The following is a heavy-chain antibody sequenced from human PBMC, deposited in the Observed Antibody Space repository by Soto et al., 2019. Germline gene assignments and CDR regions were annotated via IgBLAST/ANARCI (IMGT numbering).Heavy chain of an antibody. CDR1: GGTFSNYG. CDR3: ATTPFNMASAGSYYFAS. D-gene: IGHD6-13*01. CDR2: IIHLFGTL. J-gene: IGHJ4*02. Sequence: QVKLVQSGTEVKRPGSSVEVSCKASGGTFSNYGLSWVRQAPGHGLQWMGGIIHLFGTLHNAREFQDRVTITADQSTGTASMDLRSLTYDDTAVYFCATTPFNMASAGSYYFASWGQGILVTVSS. V-gene: IGHV1-69*01.